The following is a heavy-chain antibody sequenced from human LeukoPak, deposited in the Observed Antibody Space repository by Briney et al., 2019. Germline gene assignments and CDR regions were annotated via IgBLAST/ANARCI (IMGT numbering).Heavy chain of an antibody. V-gene: IGHV4-59*08. Sequence: SETLSLTCIVSGGSISKYYWTWIRQPPGKGLEWIGYIYYSGSTDYNPSLKSRVTISVDTSKNQFSLKLSSVTAADTAVYYCASTLGSSWQSGFWGQGTLVTVSS. CDR3: ASTLGSSWQSGF. D-gene: IGHD6-13*01. CDR2: IYYSGST. J-gene: IGHJ4*02. CDR1: GGSISKYY.